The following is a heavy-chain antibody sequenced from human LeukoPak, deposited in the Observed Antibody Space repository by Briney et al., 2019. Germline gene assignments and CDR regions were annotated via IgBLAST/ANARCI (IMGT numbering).Heavy chain of an antibody. D-gene: IGHD1-14*01. Sequence: PGGSLRLSCADSGFSFSDHWMSWVRQAPGKGLEWVANIKQDGSEKYYVGSLKGRFTISRDNAKNSLYLQMNSLRAEDTAVYYCARAGIWYKSRIDWCFFDYWGQGTLVTVSP. CDR1: GFSFSDHW. CDR3: ARAGIWYKSRIDWCFFDY. CDR2: IKQDGSEK. V-gene: IGHV3-7*01. J-gene: IGHJ4*02.